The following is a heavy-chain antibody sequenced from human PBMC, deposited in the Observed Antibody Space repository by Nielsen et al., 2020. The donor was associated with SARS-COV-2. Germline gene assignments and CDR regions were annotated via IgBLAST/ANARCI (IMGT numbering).Heavy chain of an antibody. CDR1: GFTFSRYS. Sequence: GESLKISCAASGFTFSRYSMSWVRQGPGKGLEWVSLIYSVDGSTYYADSVKGRFTISRDNSKNTLYLQMHSLRAEDTAVYYCARDRAVGARGSSGMEVWGQGTTVTVSS. J-gene: IGHJ6*02. CDR2: IYSVDGST. V-gene: IGHV3-23*03. CDR3: ARDRAVGARGSSGMEV. D-gene: IGHD1-26*01.